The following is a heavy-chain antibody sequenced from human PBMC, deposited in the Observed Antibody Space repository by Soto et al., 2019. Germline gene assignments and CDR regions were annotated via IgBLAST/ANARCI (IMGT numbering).Heavy chain of an antibody. D-gene: IGHD3-10*01. V-gene: IGHV3-23*01. CDR1: GFTFINYA. CDR2: ISGGGDAP. CDR3: ARKVPGSTSRPDYWYFDL. Sequence: EVQLLESGGGLVQPGGSLRLSCAGSGFTFINYAMNWVRQAPGKGLEWVSTISGGGDAPFFADSVRGRFTISRDNSKNTVTLQMNNLEVDDTAVYFCARKVPGSTSRPDYWYFDLWGRGTLVTVSS. J-gene: IGHJ2*01.